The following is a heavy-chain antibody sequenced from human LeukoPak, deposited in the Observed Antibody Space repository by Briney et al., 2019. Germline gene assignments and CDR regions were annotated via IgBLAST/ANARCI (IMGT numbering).Heavy chain of an antibody. D-gene: IGHD7-27*01. CDR2: INSVGSST. CDR3: ARKELGKSTPDFDY. CDR1: GFTFSTYW. Sequence: GGSLRLSCAASGFTFSTYWMHWVRQAPGKGLVWVSRINSVGSSTSYADSVKGRFTISRDNAKNTLYLQMNGLRAEDTAVYYCARKELGKSTPDFDYWGQGTLVTVSS. J-gene: IGHJ4*02. V-gene: IGHV3-74*01.